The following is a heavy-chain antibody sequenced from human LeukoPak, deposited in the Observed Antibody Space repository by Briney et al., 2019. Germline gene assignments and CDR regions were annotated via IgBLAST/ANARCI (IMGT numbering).Heavy chain of an antibody. Sequence: GGSLRLSCAASGFTFSSYSMNWVRQAPGKGLEWVSSISSSSSYIYYADSVKGRFTISRDNAKNSLYLQMNSLRAEDTAVYYCAREESNYYGSGSYYIWVYWGQGTLVTVSS. V-gene: IGHV3-21*04. D-gene: IGHD3-10*01. CDR1: GFTFSSYS. CDR3: AREESNYYGSGSYYIWVY. CDR2: ISSSSSYI. J-gene: IGHJ4*02.